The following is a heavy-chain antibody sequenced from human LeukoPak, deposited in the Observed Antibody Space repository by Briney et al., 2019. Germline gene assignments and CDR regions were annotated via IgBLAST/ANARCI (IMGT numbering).Heavy chain of an antibody. CDR2: ISSDGRST. V-gene: IGHV3-74*01. J-gene: IGHJ4*02. D-gene: IGHD4-17*01. Sequence: QPGGSLRLSCAASGFTFSSYWMHWVRQAPGKALVWVSRISSDGRSTNYADSVKGRFTISRDNARNTLYLQMNSLRAEDTSVYYCARDHGDYYHDYWGQGTLVTVSS. CDR1: GFTFSSYW. CDR3: ARDHGDYYHDY.